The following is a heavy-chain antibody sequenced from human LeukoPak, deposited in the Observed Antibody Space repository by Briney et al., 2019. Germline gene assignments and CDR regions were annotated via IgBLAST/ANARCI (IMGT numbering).Heavy chain of an antibody. CDR1: GFTFRSYW. Sequence: QPGGSLRLSCAASGFTFRSYWMSWVRQAPGKGLEWVANINQGGSVQYYMDSVKGRFTISRDDAKNSVYVQMNSLRDEDTAVYYCARVEYSGWNLEYWGQGTLVTVSS. J-gene: IGHJ4*02. D-gene: IGHD5-12*01. CDR3: ARVEYSGWNLEY. CDR2: INQGGSVQ. V-gene: IGHV3-7*01.